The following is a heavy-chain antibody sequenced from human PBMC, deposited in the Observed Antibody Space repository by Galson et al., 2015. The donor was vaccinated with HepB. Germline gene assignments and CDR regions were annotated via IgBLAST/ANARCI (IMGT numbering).Heavy chain of an antibody. CDR1: EYTFTRYY. V-gene: IGHV1-46*01. CDR3: ARDKAQDYDDYYYDSSGYPLQAPDY. D-gene: IGHD3-22*01. CDR2: INPSGGSA. J-gene: IGHJ4*02. Sequence: SVKVSCKASEYTFTRYYIQWVRQAPGQGLEWMGIINPSGGSASYAQKFQGRVTMTRDTSTSTVYMELSSLRSEDTAVYYCARDKAQDYDDYYYDSSGYPLQAPDYWGQGTLVTVSS.